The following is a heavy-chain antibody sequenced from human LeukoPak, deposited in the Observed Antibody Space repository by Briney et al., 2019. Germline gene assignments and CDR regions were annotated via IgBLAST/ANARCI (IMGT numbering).Heavy chain of an antibody. CDR2: INPNSGGT. CDR3: ARARWLDVDY. J-gene: IGHJ4*02. V-gene: IGHV1-2*02. Sequence: ASVKVSCKASGYTFTGYYMHGVQHAPGQGFEWMEWINPNSGGTNYAQKFQGRVTMTRDTSISTAYMELSRLRSDDTAVYYCARARWLDVDYWGQGTLVTVSS. D-gene: IGHD6-19*01. CDR1: GYTFTGYY.